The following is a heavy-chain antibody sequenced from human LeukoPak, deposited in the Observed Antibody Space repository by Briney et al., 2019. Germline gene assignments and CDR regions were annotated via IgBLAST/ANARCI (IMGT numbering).Heavy chain of an antibody. D-gene: IGHD2-21*02. CDR1: GFTVSSNY. CDR3: ARGPYCGGDCRGNVCDP. J-gene: IGHJ5*02. Sequence: GGSLRLSCGASGFTVSSNYISWVRQPPGKGLEWFAVINSGSSTYYADTGTGRFTISRDDPKKRQYLQMNSLRAEDTAVYYCARGPYCGGDCRGNVCDPWGRGTLVSVPS. V-gene: IGHV3-53*01. CDR2: INSGSST.